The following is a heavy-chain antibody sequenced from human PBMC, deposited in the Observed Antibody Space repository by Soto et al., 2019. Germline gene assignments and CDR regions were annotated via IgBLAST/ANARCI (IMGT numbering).Heavy chain of an antibody. Sequence: QVQLVQSGAEVKKPGSSVKVSCKASGGTFSSYAISWVRQAPGQGLEWMGGIIPIFGTANYAQKFQGRVTITADESTSTAYMELSSLRSEDTAVYYCARDRGGGDNYYYYDGMDDWGQGTTVTVSS. CDR3: ARDRGGGDNYYYYDGMDD. V-gene: IGHV1-69*01. CDR1: GGTFSSYA. CDR2: IIPIFGTA. D-gene: IGHD2-21*02. J-gene: IGHJ6*02.